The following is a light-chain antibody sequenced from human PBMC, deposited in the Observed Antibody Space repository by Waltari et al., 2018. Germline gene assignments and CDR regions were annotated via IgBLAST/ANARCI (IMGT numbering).Light chain of an antibody. V-gene: IGKV3-20*01. CDR2: RAS. CDR1: QSVGSSS. CDR3: QQHGTLPAT. Sequence: EIVLTQSPGTASLSPGERVTLSCRASQSVGSSSLAWYQQKPGQAPRLVIYRASRRATGIPDRFSVSGSGTDFSLTISRLEPEDFAVYYWQQHGTLPATFGQGTKVEIK. J-gene: IGKJ1*01.